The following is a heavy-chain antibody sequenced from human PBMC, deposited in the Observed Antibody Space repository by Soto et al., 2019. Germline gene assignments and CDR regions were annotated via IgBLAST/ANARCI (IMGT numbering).Heavy chain of an antibody. J-gene: IGHJ4*02. CDR3: ARYTRRPDY. Sequence: TSETLSLTCTVSGGSISSYYWSWIRQPPGKGLEWIGYIYYSGNTNYNPSLKSRVTISVDTSKNQFSLKLSSVTAADTAVYYCARYTRRPDYSSQGTLVTVSS. V-gene: IGHV4-59*08. CDR2: IYYSGNT. D-gene: IGHD2-2*02. CDR1: GGSISSYY.